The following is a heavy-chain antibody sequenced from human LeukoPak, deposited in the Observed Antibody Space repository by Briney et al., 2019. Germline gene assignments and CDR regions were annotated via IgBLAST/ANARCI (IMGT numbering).Heavy chain of an antibody. CDR1: GYTFTSYD. Sequence: ASVKVSCKASGYTFTSYDINWVRQATGQGLEWMGWMNPNSGNTGYAQKFQGRVTMTRNTSISTAYMELSSLRSDDTAVYYCARVQLERSGEPFDYWGQGTLVTVSS. J-gene: IGHJ4*02. D-gene: IGHD1-1*01. CDR2: MNPNSGNT. CDR3: ARVQLERSGEPFDY. V-gene: IGHV1-8*01.